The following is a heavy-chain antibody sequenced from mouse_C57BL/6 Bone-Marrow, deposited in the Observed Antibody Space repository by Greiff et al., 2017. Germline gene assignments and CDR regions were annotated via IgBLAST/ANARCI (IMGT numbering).Heavy chain of an antibody. CDR3: ARGGVPWFAY. Sequence: EVKLQESGPGLAKPSQTLSLTCSVTGYSITSDYWNWIRTFPGHKLEYMGYISSSGSTYYTPSLKSRISITRETSKNQYYLQLNSVTTADTATYYCARGGVPWFAYWGQGTLVTVSA. V-gene: IGHV3-8*01. CDR2: ISSSGST. J-gene: IGHJ3*01. CDR1: GYSITSDY.